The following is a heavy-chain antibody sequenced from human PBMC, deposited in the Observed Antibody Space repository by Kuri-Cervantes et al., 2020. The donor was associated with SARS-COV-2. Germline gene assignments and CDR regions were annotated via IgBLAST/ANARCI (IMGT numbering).Heavy chain of an antibody. CDR1: GFTFSSYE. CDR3: ARVAFRDYDFWSGYSGSDY. CDR2: ISSSGSTI. V-gene: IGHV3-48*03. J-gene: IGHJ4*02. Sequence: GESLKISCAASGFTFSSYEMNWVRQAPGKGLEWVSYISSSGSTIYYADSVKGRFTISRDNAKNSLYLQMNSLRAEGTAVYYCARVAFRDYDFWSGYSGSDYWGQGTLVTVSS. D-gene: IGHD3-3*01.